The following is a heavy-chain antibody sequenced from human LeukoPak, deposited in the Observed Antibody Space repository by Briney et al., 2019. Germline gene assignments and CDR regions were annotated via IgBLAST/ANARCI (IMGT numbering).Heavy chain of an antibody. CDR2: ISYDGRNK. CDR1: GFTFSSYG. Sequence: PGGSPRLSCAASGFTFSSYGMHWVRQAPGKGLEWVAVISYDGRNKYYADSVKGRFTISRDNSKNTLYLQMNSLRAEDTAVYYCASHWAQQLVSDYWGQGTLVTVSS. V-gene: IGHV3-30*03. J-gene: IGHJ4*02. D-gene: IGHD6-13*01. CDR3: ASHWAQQLVSDY.